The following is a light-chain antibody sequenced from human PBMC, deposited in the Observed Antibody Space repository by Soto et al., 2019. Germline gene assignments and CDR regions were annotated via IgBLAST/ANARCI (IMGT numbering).Light chain of an antibody. CDR1: SSDVGGYNY. J-gene: IGLJ1*01. V-gene: IGLV2-14*01. Sequence: QSALTPPSSWSGSPGQSITISCTGTSSDVGGYNYVSWYQQHPGKAPKLMIYEVSNRPSGVSNRFSGSKSGNTASLTISGLQAEDEADYYCSSYTSSSTRVFGTGTKVTVL. CDR2: EVS. CDR3: SSYTSSSTRV.